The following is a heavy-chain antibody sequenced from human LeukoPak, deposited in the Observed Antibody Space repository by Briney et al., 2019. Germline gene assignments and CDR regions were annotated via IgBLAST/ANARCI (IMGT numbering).Heavy chain of an antibody. V-gene: IGHV5-51*01. Sequence: GESLKISCKASGYSFTSSYSIGWVRQTPGKGLEWMGVIYPADFNTIYSPSFQGQVTISADKSTSTAYLQWTSLKASDTGMYYCVRRAAGARTFDYWGQGTLVTVSS. J-gene: IGHJ4*02. CDR3: VRRAAGARTFDY. D-gene: IGHD6-13*01. CDR2: IYPADFNT. CDR1: GYSFTSSYS.